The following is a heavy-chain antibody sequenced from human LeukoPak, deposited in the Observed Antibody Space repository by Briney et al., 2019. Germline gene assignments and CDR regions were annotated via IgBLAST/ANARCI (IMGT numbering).Heavy chain of an antibody. CDR1: GGSFSNYY. J-gene: IGHJ6*03. CDR2: INDSGRT. Sequence: SETLSLTCAVYGGSFSNYYWSWIRQPPGKGLEWTGEINDSGRTNYNPSLMSRVTVSVDTSKNQFSLRLTSVTATDTAVYYCARRWNYGRNYYIDVWGKGATVSVSS. CDR3: ARRWNYGRNYYIDV. D-gene: IGHD1-7*01. V-gene: IGHV4-34*01.